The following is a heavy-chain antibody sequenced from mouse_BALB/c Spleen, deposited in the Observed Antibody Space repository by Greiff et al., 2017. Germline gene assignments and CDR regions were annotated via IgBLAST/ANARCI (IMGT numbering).Heavy chain of an antibody. D-gene: IGHD2-10*01. CDR3: NLAYYGNYYFDY. CDR2: IDPENGDT. V-gene: IGHV14-4*02. CDR1: GFNIKDYY. Sequence: DVKLQESGAELVRSGASVKLSCTASGFNIKDYYMHWVKQRPEQGLEWIGWIDPENGDTEYAPKFQGKATMTADTSSNTAYLQLSSLTSEDTAVYYCNLAYYGNYYFDYWGQGTTLTVSS. J-gene: IGHJ2*01.